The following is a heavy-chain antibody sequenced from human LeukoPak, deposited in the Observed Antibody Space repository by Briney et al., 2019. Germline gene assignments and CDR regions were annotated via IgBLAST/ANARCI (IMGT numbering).Heavy chain of an antibody. D-gene: IGHD6-19*01. J-gene: IGHJ3*02. CDR3: ARLGYSSGWYGVGDAFDI. V-gene: IGHV3-7*01. CDR2: KKKEGSEK. CDR1: GFTFSSYW. Sequence: GGSLRLSWAPSGFTFSSYWMSWARQAPRKWLEWVAYKKKEGSEKYYVDSVKGRFTIPRDNAKNSLYLQMNSLRAEDTAVYYCARLGYSSGWYGVGDAFDIWGQGTKVTVSS.